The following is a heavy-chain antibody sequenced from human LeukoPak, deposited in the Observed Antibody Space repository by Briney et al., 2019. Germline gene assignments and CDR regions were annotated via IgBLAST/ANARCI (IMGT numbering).Heavy chain of an antibody. J-gene: IGHJ4*02. V-gene: IGHV3-23*01. CDR1: GFTFRNYA. D-gene: IGHD1-26*01. CDR3: ARHSGSYFVSDY. CDR2: ISGSGGST. Sequence: GGSLRLSCAASGFTFRNYAMSWVRQAPGKGLEWVSAISGSGGSTYYADSVKGRFTISRDNSKNTLYPQMNSLRAEDTAVYYCARHSGSYFVSDYWGQGTLVTVSS.